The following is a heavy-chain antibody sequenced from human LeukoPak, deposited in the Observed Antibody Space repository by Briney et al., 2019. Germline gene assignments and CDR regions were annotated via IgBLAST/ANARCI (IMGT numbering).Heavy chain of an antibody. CDR1: GSSVTDYY. V-gene: IGHV4-59*02. D-gene: IGHD7-27*01. Sequence: SETLSLTCTVSGSSVTDYYWSWIRQSPGKGLEWISYIHHSGNSDYNPSLRSRVTTSLDTSKNQFSLNLISVTAADTAVYYCTRGHWGLQSWSQGTLVTVSS. CDR2: IHHSGNS. J-gene: IGHJ5*02. CDR3: TRGHWGLQS.